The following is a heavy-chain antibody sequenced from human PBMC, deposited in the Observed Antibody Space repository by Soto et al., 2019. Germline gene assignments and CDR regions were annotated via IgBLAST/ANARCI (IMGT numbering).Heavy chain of an antibody. Sequence: SETLSLSCTVSGGSISSYYWSWIRQPPGKGLEWIGYIYYSGSTNYNPSLKSRVTISVDTSKNQFSLKLSSVTAADTAVYYCARRYDFWSGYLYYYYMDVWGKGTTVTVSS. CDR2: IYYSGST. CDR1: GGSISSYY. CDR3: ARRYDFWSGYLYYYYMDV. V-gene: IGHV4-59*08. D-gene: IGHD3-3*01. J-gene: IGHJ6*03.